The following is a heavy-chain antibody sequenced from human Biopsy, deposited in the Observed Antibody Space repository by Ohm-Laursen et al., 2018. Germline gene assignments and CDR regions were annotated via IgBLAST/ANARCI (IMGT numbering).Heavy chain of an antibody. V-gene: IGHV4-61*01. J-gene: IGHJ4*02. CDR2: IYDRGSTA. CDR1: GDSVSSGSFY. D-gene: IGHD6-19*01. Sequence: SEILSLTCTVSGDSVSSGSFYWTWIRQPPGQGLEYIGYIYDRGSTANYNPSLESRVTMSVDMPKNQFSLKLSSVTAADTATYYCARGMRSSGWPYFDSWGQGTLVTVSS. CDR3: ARGMRSSGWPYFDS.